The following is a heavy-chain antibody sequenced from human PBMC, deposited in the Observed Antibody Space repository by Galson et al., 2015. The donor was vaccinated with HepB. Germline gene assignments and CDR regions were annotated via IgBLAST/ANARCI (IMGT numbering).Heavy chain of an antibody. CDR1: GDSVSSNIAA. J-gene: IGHJ4*02. D-gene: IGHD1-14*01. Sequence: CAISGDSVSSNIAAWNWIRQSPSRGLEWLGRTWYTSKWYNDYAVSVKSRITINPDTSKNQFSLQLNSVTPDDTAMYYCAREAGNVLGYWGQGTLVTVSS. CDR3: AREAGNVLGY. V-gene: IGHV6-1*01. CDR2: TWYTSKWYN.